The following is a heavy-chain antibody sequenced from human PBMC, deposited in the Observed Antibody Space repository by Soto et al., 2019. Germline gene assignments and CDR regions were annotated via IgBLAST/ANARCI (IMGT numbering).Heavy chain of an antibody. CDR1: GFTFSSYD. CDR3: ARFKTTVNAFDI. V-gene: IGHV3-13*01. D-gene: IGHD4-17*01. J-gene: IGHJ3*02. CDR2: IGTAGDT. Sequence: EVQLVESGGGLVQPGGSLRLSCAASGFTFSSYDMHWVRQATGKCLEWVSAIGTAGDTYYPGSVKGRLTISRENAKNSLYRQKNSRRAGDTSVYYCARFKTTVNAFDIWGQGTMVTGSS.